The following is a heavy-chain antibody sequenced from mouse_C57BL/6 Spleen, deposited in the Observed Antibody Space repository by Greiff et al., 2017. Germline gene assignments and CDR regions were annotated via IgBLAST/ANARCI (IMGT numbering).Heavy chain of an antibody. CDR1: GFTFSDYG. Sequence: EVQVVESGGGLVKPGGSLKLSCAASGFTFSDYGMHWVRQAPEKGLEWVAYISSGSSTIYYADTVKGRFTISRDNAKNTLFLQMTSRRSEDTAVYDCARAEAMDYWGKGTSVTVSS. V-gene: IGHV5-17*01. J-gene: IGHJ4*01. CDR3: ARAEAMDY. CDR2: ISSGSSTI.